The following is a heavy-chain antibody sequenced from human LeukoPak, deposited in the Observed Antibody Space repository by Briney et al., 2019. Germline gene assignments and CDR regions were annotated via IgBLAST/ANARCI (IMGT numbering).Heavy chain of an antibody. CDR2: ISYSGNT. J-gene: IGHJ5*02. Sequence: SETVSLTCTVSGGSISSYYWSWIRQSPGKGLEWIGYISYSGNTNYNPSLKSRVTISGDTSKNQFSLKLSSVTAADTAVYYCARVSWPGRGSRFDPWGQGTLVTVSS. CDR1: GGSISSYY. V-gene: IGHV4-59*01. D-gene: IGHD3-16*01. CDR3: ARVSWPGRGSRFDP.